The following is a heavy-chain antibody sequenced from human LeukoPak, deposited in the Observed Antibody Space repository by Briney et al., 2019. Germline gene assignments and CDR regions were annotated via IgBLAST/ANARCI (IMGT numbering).Heavy chain of an antibody. Sequence: LRLSCAASGFTFSDYYMSWIRQAPGKGLEWIGEINHSGSTNYNPSLKSRVTISVDMSKNQFSLKLSSVTAADTAVYYCACDQYDSNRFYGMDVWGQGTTVTVSS. J-gene: IGHJ6*02. D-gene: IGHD3-22*01. CDR3: ACDQYDSNRFYGMDV. CDR2: INHSGST. V-gene: IGHV4-34*08. CDR1: GFTFSDYY.